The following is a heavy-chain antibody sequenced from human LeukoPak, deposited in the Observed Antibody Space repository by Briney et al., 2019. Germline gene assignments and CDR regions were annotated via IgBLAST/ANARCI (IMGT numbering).Heavy chain of an antibody. Sequence: GGSLRLSCAASGFTFSNYAMGWVRQAPEKGLQWVSAISGTGGSTYYADSVKGRFTISRDNSKNTLYLQMNSLRAEDTAVYYCARENDMGYCSGGRCYKGYNAMDVWGQGTTVIVSS. CDR2: ISGTGGST. CDR1: GFTFSNYA. D-gene: IGHD2-15*01. J-gene: IGHJ6*02. V-gene: IGHV3-23*01. CDR3: ARENDMGYCSGGRCYKGYNAMDV.